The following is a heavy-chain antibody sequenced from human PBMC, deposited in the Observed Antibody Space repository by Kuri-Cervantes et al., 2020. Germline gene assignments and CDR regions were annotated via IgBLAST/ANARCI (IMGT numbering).Heavy chain of an antibody. V-gene: IGHV4-59*01. D-gene: IGHD6-6*01. CDR3: ARGKSIAARLEGPPDY. CDR1: GGSISSYY. Sequence: SETLSLTCTVSGGSISSYYWSWIRQPPGKGLEWIGYIYYSGSTNYNPSLKSRVTISVDTSKNQFSLKLSSVTAADTVVYYCARGKSIAARLEGPPDYWGQGTLVTVSS. J-gene: IGHJ4*02. CDR2: IYYSGST.